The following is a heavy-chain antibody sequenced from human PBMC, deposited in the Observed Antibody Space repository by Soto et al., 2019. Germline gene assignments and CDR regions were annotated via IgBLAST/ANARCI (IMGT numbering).Heavy chain of an antibody. CDR2: INHSGST. Sequence: PSETLSLTCAVYGGSFSGYYWSWIRQPPGKGLEWIGEINHSGSTNYNPSLKSRVTISVDTSKNQFSLKLSSVTAADTAVYYCAALAALTSSSFDYWGQGTLVTVSS. D-gene: IGHD6-6*01. CDR3: AALAALTSSSFDY. J-gene: IGHJ4*02. CDR1: GGSFSGYY. V-gene: IGHV4-34*01.